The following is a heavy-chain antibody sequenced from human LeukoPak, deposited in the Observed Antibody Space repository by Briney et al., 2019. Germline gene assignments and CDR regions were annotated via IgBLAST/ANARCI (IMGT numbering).Heavy chain of an antibody. V-gene: IGHV4-59*01. D-gene: IGHD3-22*01. CDR1: GGSISSYY. CDR2: IYYSGST. Sequence: SETLSLTCTVSGGSISSYYWSWIRQPPGKGLEWIGYIYYSGSTNYNPSLKSRVTISVDTSKNQFSLKLSSVTAADTAVYYCARDDDSCGPGFDYWGQGTLVTVSS. CDR3: ARDDDSCGPGFDY. J-gene: IGHJ4*02.